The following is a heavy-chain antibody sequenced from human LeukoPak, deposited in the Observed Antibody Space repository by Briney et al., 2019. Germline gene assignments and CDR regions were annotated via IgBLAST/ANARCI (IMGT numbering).Heavy chain of an antibody. Sequence: SETLSLTCAVYGGSFSGYNWSWIRQPPGKGLGWIGEINHSGSTNNNPSLKSRVTISVDTSKNQFSLKLSSVTAADTAVYYCARALAQGIICSGGSCYRNRYYYYYGMDVWGQGTTVTVSS. V-gene: IGHV4-34*01. J-gene: IGHJ6*02. CDR1: GGSFSGYN. CDR2: INHSGST. D-gene: IGHD2-15*01. CDR3: ARALAQGIICSGGSCYRNRYYYYYGMDV.